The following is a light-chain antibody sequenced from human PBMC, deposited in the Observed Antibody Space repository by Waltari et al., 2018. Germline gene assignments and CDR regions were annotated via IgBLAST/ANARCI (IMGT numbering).Light chain of an antibody. CDR2: EVS. J-gene: IGLJ1*01. V-gene: IGLV2-14*01. CDR3: SSYTSSSTLEV. CDR1: SSDVAGYND. Sequence: QSALTQPASVSGSPGQSITLSCTGTSSDVAGYNDVSWYQQHPGKAPKLRIYEVSNRPSGFSTRFSGSKSGNTASLTISGLQAEDEADYYCSSYTSSSTLEVFGTGTKVTVL.